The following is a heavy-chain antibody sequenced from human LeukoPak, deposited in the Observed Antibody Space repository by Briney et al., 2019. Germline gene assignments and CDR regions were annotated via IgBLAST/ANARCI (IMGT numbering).Heavy chain of an antibody. CDR3: ARQTGSGLFTLP. V-gene: IGHV4-39*01. Sequence: SETLSLTCTVSGVSINSSNSYWGWTRQPPGKGLEWHGSIYYTGNTYYNASLKSRVTISIDTSKNQISLRLTSVTATDTAMYYCARQTGSGLFTLPGGQGTLVTVSS. CDR1: GVSINSSNSY. CDR2: IYYTGNT. J-gene: IGHJ4*02. D-gene: IGHD3/OR15-3a*01.